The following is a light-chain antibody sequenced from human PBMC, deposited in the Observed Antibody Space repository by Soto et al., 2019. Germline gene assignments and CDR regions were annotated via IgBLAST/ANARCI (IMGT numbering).Light chain of an antibody. Sequence: DIPMTQSPSSLSASVGDRVTITCRASQGITNFLAWYQQRPGKAPKLLIFAASTLQSGIPSRFSGSGSGTQFTLTISSLQPEDVATYYCQKYNSAPHTFGGGTKVEIK. V-gene: IGKV1-27*01. CDR3: QKYNSAPHT. CDR2: AAS. J-gene: IGKJ4*01. CDR1: QGITNF.